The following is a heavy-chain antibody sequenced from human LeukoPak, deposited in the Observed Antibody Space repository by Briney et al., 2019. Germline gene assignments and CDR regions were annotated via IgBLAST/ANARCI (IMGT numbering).Heavy chain of an antibody. D-gene: IGHD5-18*01. Sequence: GGSLRLSCAATGFTFSSYAMSWVRQAPGKGLEWVSAISGSGAGTYYVDSVKGRFTISRDNSKNTLYLQMNSLRAEDTAVYYCAGRLWSTFDGMDVWGQGTTVTVSS. V-gene: IGHV3-23*01. CDR3: AGRLWSTFDGMDV. CDR2: ISGSGAGT. J-gene: IGHJ6*02. CDR1: GFTFSSYA.